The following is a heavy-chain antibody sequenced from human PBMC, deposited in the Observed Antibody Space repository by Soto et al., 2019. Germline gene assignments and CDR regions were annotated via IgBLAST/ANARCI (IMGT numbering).Heavy chain of an antibody. Sequence: PVGSLRLSCAASGFTFSSYWMSWVRQAPGKGLEWVANIKQDGSEKYYVDSVKGRLTISRDNAKNSLYLQMNSLRAEDTAVYYCASVVVWSSWFDPWGQGTLVTVSS. J-gene: IGHJ5*02. V-gene: IGHV3-7*01. D-gene: IGHD2-21*01. CDR2: IKQDGSEK. CDR1: GFTFSSYW. CDR3: ASVVVWSSWFDP.